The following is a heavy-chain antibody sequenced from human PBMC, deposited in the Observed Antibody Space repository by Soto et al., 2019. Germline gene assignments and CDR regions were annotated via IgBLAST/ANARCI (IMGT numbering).Heavy chain of an antibody. CDR2: IIPIFGTA. J-gene: IGHJ5*02. V-gene: IGHV1-69*06. D-gene: IGHD2-2*01. CDR1: GGTFSSYA. CDR3: ARVVPGAEAWFGP. Sequence: AVKVSCKASGGTFSSYAISWVRQAPRQGLEWMGGIIPIFGTANYAQKFQGRVTITADKSTTTAYMELRSLRSEDTAVYYCARVVPGAEAWFGPWGQGTLVTVSS.